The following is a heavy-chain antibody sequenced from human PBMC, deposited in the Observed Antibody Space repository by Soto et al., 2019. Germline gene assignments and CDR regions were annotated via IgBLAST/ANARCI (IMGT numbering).Heavy chain of an antibody. V-gene: IGHV3-21*01. J-gene: IGHJ4*02. CDR2: ISSSSYI. CDR3: ARDRLSLTGYSSGWYSGTASRL. Sequence: GGSLRLSCAASGFTFSSYSMNWVRQAPGKGLEWVSSISSSSYIYYADSVKGRFTISRDNAKNSLYLQMNSLRAEDTAVYYCARDRLSLTGYSSGWYSGTASRLWGQGTLVT. CDR1: GFTFSSYS. D-gene: IGHD6-19*01.